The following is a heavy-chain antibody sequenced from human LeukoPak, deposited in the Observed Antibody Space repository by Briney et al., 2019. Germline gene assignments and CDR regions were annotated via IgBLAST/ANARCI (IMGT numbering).Heavy chain of an antibody. CDR1: GDSVSSDSVA. V-gene: IGHV6-1*01. CDR2: TYYRSKWYN. J-gene: IGHJ2*01. Sequence: SQTLSLTCAISGDSVSSDSVAWNWIRLSPSRGLEWLGRTYYRSKWYNDYAVSVKSRITINPDTSKNQFSLQLASVTPEDTAVYFCARVTWYFDLWGRGTLVTVSS. CDR3: ARVTWYFDL.